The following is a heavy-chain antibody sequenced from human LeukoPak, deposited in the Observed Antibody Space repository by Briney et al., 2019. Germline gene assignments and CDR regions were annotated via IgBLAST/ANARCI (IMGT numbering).Heavy chain of an antibody. D-gene: IGHD4-11*01. CDR1: GGSISSGGYY. CDR3: ARDWAYSSAFDI. J-gene: IGHJ3*02. Sequence: PSETLSLTCTVSGGSISSGGYYWSWIRQHPGKGLEWIGYIYYSGSTYYNPSLKSRVTISVDTSKNQFSLKLSSVTAADTAVYYCARDWAYSSAFDIWGQGTMVTVSS. V-gene: IGHV4-31*03. CDR2: IYYSGST.